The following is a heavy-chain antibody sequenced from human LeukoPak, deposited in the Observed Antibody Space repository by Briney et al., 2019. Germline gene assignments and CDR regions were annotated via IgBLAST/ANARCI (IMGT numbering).Heavy chain of an antibody. CDR2: IYYSGST. V-gene: IGHV4-61*05. D-gene: IGHD6-6*01. J-gene: IGHJ3*02. Sequence: SETLSLTCSVSGGSISSSSYYWSWIRQPPGKGLEWIGYIYYSGSTNYNPSLKSRVTISVDTSKNQFSLKLSSVTAADTAVYYCARAYSSSSMAFDIWGQGTMVTVSS. CDR3: ARAYSSSSMAFDI. CDR1: GGSISSSSYY.